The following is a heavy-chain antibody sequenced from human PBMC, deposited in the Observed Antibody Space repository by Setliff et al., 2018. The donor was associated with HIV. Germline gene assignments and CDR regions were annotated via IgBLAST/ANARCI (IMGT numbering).Heavy chain of an antibody. CDR1: GGPLSGHY. Sequence: ETLSLTCAVYGGPLSGHYWSWIRQPPGQGLEWIGETSHSGKTNYNPSLKSRVTISVDTSKNQFSLKLTSVTAADTAVYYCVASSSWSSRLNFWGTGMLVTVSS. V-gene: IGHV4-34*01. CDR2: TSHSGKT. J-gene: IGHJ4*02. CDR3: VASSSWSSRLNF. D-gene: IGHD2-2*01.